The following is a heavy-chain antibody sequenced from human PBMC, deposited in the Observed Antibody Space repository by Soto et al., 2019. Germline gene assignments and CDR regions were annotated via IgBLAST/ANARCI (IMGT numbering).Heavy chain of an antibody. Sequence: GGSLRLSCAASGFTFDTYSMNWVRQTPGKGLEWVSSITSSSYIYYADSVKGRFTISRDNAKNSLYLQMYSLRPEDTAVYYCAAGGCSQVTHFFDYWGQGTLVTVSS. CDR2: ITSSSYI. V-gene: IGHV3-21*01. D-gene: IGHD6-19*01. CDR1: GFTFDTYS. CDR3: AAGGCSQVTHFFDY. J-gene: IGHJ4*02.